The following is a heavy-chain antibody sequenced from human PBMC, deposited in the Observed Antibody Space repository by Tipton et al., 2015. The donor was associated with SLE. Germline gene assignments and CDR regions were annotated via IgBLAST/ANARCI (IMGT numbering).Heavy chain of an antibody. D-gene: IGHD3-3*01. CDR3: AREGEWPRDYFDY. J-gene: IGHJ4*02. CDR1: GGSISSGSYH. CDR2: IYTSGST. Sequence: TLSLTCTVSGGSISSGSYHWSWIRQPAGKGLEWIGRIYTSGSTNYNPSLKSRVTISVDTSKNQFSLKLSSVTAADTAVYYCAREGEWPRDYFDYWGQGTLVTVSS. V-gene: IGHV4-61*02.